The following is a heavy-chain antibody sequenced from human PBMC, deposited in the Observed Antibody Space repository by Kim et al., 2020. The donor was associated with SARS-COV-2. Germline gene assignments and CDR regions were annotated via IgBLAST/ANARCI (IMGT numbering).Heavy chain of an antibody. J-gene: IGHJ6*02. V-gene: IGHV1-18*04. CDR2: ISAYNGNT. D-gene: IGHD4-17*01. CDR3: ARVMTTVTTWYYYGMDV. Sequence: ASVKVSCKASGYTFTSYGISWVRQAPGQGLEWMGWISAYNGNTNYAQKLQGRVTMTTDTSTSTAYMELRSLRSDDTAVYYCARVMTTVTTWYYYGMDVWGQGTAVTVYS. CDR1: GYTFTSYG.